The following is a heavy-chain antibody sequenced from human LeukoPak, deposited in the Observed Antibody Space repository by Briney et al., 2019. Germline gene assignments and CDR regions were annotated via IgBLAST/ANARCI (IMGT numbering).Heavy chain of an antibody. CDR2: NIPILGIA. V-gene: IGHV1-69*04. J-gene: IGHJ5*02. Sequence: SVKVSCKASGGTFSSYTISWVRQAPGQGLEWMGRNIPILGIANYAQKFQGRVTITADKSTSTAYMELSSLRSEDTAVYYCARDEDYYDSSGYYARWFDPWGQGTLVTVSS. D-gene: IGHD3-22*01. CDR1: GGTFSSYT. CDR3: ARDEDYYDSSGYYARWFDP.